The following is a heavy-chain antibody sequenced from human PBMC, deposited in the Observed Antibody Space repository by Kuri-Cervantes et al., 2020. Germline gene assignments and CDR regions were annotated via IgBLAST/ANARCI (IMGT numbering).Heavy chain of an antibody. CDR2: ISYDGSNK. CDR1: GFTFSSYG. D-gene: IGHD4-17*01. Sequence: LSLTCAASGFTFSSYGMHWVRRAPGKGLEWVAVISYDGSNKYYADSVKGRFTISRDNSKNTLYLQMNSLRAEDTAVYYCALMTTVTDFDYWGQGTLVTVSS. V-gene: IGHV3-30*03. CDR3: ALMTTVTDFDY. J-gene: IGHJ4*02.